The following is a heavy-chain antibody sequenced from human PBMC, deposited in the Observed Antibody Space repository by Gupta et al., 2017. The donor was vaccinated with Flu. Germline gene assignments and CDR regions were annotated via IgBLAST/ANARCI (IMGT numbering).Heavy chain of an antibody. V-gene: IGHV3-48*01. CDR2: ISTDGSPT. J-gene: IGHJ4*02. CDR3: ARVPYSYDSSGYYEPQYYFDY. Sequence: EVQLVESGGGLVQPGGSLRLSCAASGFTFSSHIMNWVRQAPGKGLEWVSYISTDGSPTFYADSVKGRFTISRDNARNSLYLQMNSLRAEDTAVYYCARVPYSYDSSGYYEPQYYFDYWGQGTLVTVSS. D-gene: IGHD3-22*01. CDR1: GFTFSSHI.